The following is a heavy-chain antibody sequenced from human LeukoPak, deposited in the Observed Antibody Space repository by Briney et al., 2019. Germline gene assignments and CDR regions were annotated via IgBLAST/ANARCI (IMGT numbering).Heavy chain of an antibody. CDR1: GGSISSYY. Sequence: PSETLSLTCTVSGGSISSYYWSWIRQPAGKGLEWIGRIYTSGSTNYNPSLKSRVTISVDTSKNQFSLKLSSVTAADTAVYYCARVAMAYYYDSSGYYRPYNWFDPWGQGTLVTVSS. CDR3: ARVAMAYYYDSSGYYRPYNWFDP. V-gene: IGHV4-4*07. J-gene: IGHJ5*02. D-gene: IGHD3-22*01. CDR2: IYTSGST.